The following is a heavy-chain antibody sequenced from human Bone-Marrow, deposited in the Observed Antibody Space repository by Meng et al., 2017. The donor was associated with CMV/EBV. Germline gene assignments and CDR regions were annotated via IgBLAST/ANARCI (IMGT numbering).Heavy chain of an antibody. J-gene: IGHJ4*02. V-gene: IGHV4-39*07. CDR3: ARVRDLFRYFDY. Sequence: SETLSLTCTVSGGSINNSLYYWGWIRQPPGKGLEWIGVISYRGSTYYNPSLKSRVTISIDTSKSQFSLKLTSVTAADTAVYYCARVRDLFRYFDYWGQGTLVTVSS. CDR1: GGSINNSLYY. CDR2: ISYRGST.